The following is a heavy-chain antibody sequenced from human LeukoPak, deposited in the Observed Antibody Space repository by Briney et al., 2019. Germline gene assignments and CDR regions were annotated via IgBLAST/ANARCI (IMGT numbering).Heavy chain of an antibody. CDR1: GFTFSSYA. CDR2: ISGSGGST. J-gene: IGHJ5*02. D-gene: IGHD3-3*01. Sequence: GGSLRLSCAASGFTFSSYAMSWVRQAPGKGLEWVSAISGSGGSTYYADSVKGRFTISRDNAKNTLYLQMNSLRAEDTAVYYCASGDYDFWSGYYTGHWFDPWGQGTLVTVSS. V-gene: IGHV3-23*01. CDR3: ASGDYDFWSGYYTGHWFDP.